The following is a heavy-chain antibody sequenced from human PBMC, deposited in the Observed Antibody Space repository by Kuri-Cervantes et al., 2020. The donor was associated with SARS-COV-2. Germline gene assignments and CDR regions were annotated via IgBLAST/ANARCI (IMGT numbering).Heavy chain of an antibody. CDR3: ARDVLAGYSLNYYYYMDV. V-gene: IGHV3-30*03. D-gene: IGHD5-18*01. Sequence: GESLKISCAASGFTFSNFGMHWVRQTPGKGLEWVAIISYNGRNRYFADSVKGRLTVSRDNSKNTVYLQMNSLRAEDTAVYYCARDVLAGYSLNYYYYMDVWGKGTTVTVSS. J-gene: IGHJ6*03. CDR1: GFTFSNFG. CDR2: ISYNGRNR.